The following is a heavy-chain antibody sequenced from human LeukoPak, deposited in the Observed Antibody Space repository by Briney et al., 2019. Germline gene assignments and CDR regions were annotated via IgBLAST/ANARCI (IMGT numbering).Heavy chain of an antibody. D-gene: IGHD5-18*01. V-gene: IGHV3-7*01. Sequence: GGSLRLSCAAPGFTFSSYWMTWIRQAPGKGLEWVANIKQDGSEKYYVDSVKGRFTISRDNAKNSLYLQMNGLRAEDTAVYYCARDTGGGYSCYDCWGQGTLVTVSS. CDR2: IKQDGSEK. CDR3: ARDTGGGYSCYDC. J-gene: IGHJ4*02. CDR1: GFTFSSYW.